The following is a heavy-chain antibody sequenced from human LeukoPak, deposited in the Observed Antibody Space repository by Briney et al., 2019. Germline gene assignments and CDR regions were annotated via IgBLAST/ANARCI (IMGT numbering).Heavy chain of an antibody. V-gene: IGHV4-30-2*03. CDR1: GASVSTRGFC. CDR3: ARHGRQRGYSYGSEYFQH. CDR2: IYHSGST. Sequence: PSQTLSLTCNVSGASVSTRGFCLHWIRQPPGKGLEWIGSIYHSGSTYYNPSLKSRVTISVDTSKNQFSLKLSSVTAADTAVYYCARHGRQRGYSYGSEYFQHWGQGTLVTVSS. D-gene: IGHD5-18*01. J-gene: IGHJ1*01.